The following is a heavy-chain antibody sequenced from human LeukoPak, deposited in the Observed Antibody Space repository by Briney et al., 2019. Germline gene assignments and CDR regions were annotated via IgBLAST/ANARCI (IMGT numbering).Heavy chain of an antibody. CDR3: ARDAIAVAGEFDY. D-gene: IGHD6-19*01. J-gene: IGHJ4*02. CDR2: ISSSSSYI. V-gene: IGHV3-21*01. Sequence: GGSLRLSCAASGFTFSSYSMNWVRQAPGKGLEWVSSISSSSSYIYYADSVKGRFTISRDNAKNSLCLQMNSLRAEDTAVYYCARDAIAVAGEFDYWGQGTLVTVSS. CDR1: GFTFSSYS.